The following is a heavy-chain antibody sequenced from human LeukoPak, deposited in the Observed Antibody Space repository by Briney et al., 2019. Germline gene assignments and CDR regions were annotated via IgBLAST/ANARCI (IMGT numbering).Heavy chain of an antibody. Sequence: PGGTLRLSCAASGFTFRRYGMNWVRQAPGKGLEWVSAISGRGENTYYGDSVKGRFTISRDNSKNTLYLQMNSLRAEDTAVYYCARGGPDADPPGDVEQRLLWFGELSHYMDVWGKGTTVTVSS. D-gene: IGHD3-10*01. CDR1: GFTFRRYG. CDR3: ARGGPDADPPGDVEQRLLWFGELSHYMDV. CDR2: ISGRGENT. J-gene: IGHJ6*03. V-gene: IGHV3-23*01.